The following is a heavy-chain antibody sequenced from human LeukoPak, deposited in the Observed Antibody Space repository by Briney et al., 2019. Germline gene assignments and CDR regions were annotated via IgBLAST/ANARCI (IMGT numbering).Heavy chain of an antibody. Sequence: GGSLRLSCAASGFTFDDYAMHWVRQAPGKGLEWVSGISWNSGSIGYADSVKGRFTISRDNAKNSLYLQMNSLRAEDTAVYYCARARWYSSSYDYDYWGQGTLVTVSS. D-gene: IGHD6-6*01. CDR3: ARARWYSSSYDYDY. J-gene: IGHJ4*02. CDR1: GFTFDDYA. CDR2: ISWNSGSI. V-gene: IGHV3-9*01.